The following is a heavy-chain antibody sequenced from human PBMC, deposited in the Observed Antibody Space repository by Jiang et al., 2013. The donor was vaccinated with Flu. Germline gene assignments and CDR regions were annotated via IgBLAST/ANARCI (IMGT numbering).Heavy chain of an antibody. CDR2: ISSTGSST. D-gene: IGHD3-3*01. J-gene: IGHJ4*02. CDR1: GFTFSSYA. CDR3: AKDATGRDNDFWSGYFYDY. Sequence: LLESGGGLVQPGGSLRLSCAASGFTFSSYAMSWVRQAPGKGLEWVSTISSTGSSTFHADSVMGRFTISRGISKSTLYLQMNRLRAEDTAVYYCAKDATGRDNDFWSGYFYDYWGQGTLVTVSS. V-gene: IGHV3-23*01.